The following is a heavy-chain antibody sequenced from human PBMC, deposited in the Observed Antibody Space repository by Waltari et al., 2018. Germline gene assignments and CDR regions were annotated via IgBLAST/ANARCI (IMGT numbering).Heavy chain of an antibody. CDR2: IYSGGST. V-gene: IGHV3-53*01. Sequence: LQLQESGPGLVKPSETLSLTCTVSGGSISSSSYYWGWVRQAPGKGLEWVSVIYSGGSTYYADSVKGRFTISRDNSKNTLYLQMNSLRAEDTAVYYCARDPLIDAFDIWGQGTMVTVSS. CDR3: ARDPLIDAFDI. CDR1: GGSISSSSYY. J-gene: IGHJ3*02.